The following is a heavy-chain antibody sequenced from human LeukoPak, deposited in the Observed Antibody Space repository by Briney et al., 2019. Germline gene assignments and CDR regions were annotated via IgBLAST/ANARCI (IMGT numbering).Heavy chain of an antibody. J-gene: IGHJ3*02. CDR3: ARADAFDI. Sequence: GGSLRLSCVASGFTFSSYWMSWVRQAPGKELEWVASIKEDGSEKYHVDSVKGRFTISRDNAKNSLYLQMNSLRAEDTAVYYCARADAFDIWGQGTMVTVSS. CDR2: IKEDGSEK. V-gene: IGHV3-7*02. CDR1: GFTFSSYW.